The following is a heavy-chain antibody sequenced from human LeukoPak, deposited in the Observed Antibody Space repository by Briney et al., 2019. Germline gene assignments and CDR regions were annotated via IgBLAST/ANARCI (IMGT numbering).Heavy chain of an antibody. V-gene: IGHV3-9*01. CDR2: ISWNSGSI. CDR3: AKAQIVGYEGDYYFDY. CDR1: GFTFDDYA. D-gene: IGHD2-15*01. J-gene: IGHJ4*02. Sequence: PGGSLRLSCAASGFTFDDYAMHWVRQAPGEGLEWVSGISWNSGSIGYADSVKGRFTISRDNAKNSLYLQMNSLRAEDTALYYCAKAQIVGYEGDYYFDYWGQGTLVTVSS.